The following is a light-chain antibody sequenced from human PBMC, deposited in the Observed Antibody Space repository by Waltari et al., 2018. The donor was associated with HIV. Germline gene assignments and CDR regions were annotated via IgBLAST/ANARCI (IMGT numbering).Light chain of an antibody. CDR2: GDN. CDR1: SSNIGEGYD. Sequence: QSVLAQPPSVSGAPGQRVSISCPGSSSNIGEGYDLHWYQELPGTAPKLLIYGDNNRPSGVPDRFSGSKSGTSASLAITGLQFEDEADYYCQSYDSSLSAWVFGGGTKLTVL. CDR3: QSYDSSLSAWV. V-gene: IGLV1-40*01. J-gene: IGLJ3*02.